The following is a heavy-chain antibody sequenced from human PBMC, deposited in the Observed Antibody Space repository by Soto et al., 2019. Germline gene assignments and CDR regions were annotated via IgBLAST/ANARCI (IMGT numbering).Heavy chain of an antibody. V-gene: IGHV4-59*01. CDR1: GGSISSYY. D-gene: IGHD6-6*01. CDR2: IYYSGST. J-gene: IGHJ6*03. Sequence: QVQLQESGPGLVKPSETLSLTCTVSGGSISSYYWSWIRQPPGKGLEWIGYIYYSGSTNYNPSLKSRVTISVDTSKNQFSLKLSSVTAADTAVYYCARSGGIAARTGYHYYMDVWGKGTTVTVSS. CDR3: ARSGGIAARTGYHYYMDV.